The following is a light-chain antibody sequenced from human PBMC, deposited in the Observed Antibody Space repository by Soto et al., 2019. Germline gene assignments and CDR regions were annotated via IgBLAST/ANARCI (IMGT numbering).Light chain of an antibody. V-gene: IGKV1-33*01. J-gene: IGKJ5*01. Sequence: DIQMTQSPSSLSASVGDRVTIGCQASRVITNSLNWYQEKPGKAPRLLISDASNLETGVPSRFSGSGSGTHITFTITRLEPEDSAVYFCQQYTGPPTTFGQGTRLEIK. CDR1: RVITNS. CDR3: QQYTGPPTT. CDR2: DAS.